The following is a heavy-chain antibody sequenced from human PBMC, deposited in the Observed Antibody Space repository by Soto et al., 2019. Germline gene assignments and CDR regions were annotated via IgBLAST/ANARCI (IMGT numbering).Heavy chain of an antibody. CDR2: INPRSGNT. D-gene: IGHD1-26*01. CDR3: ARASMTGPTTLVDY. V-gene: IGHV1-46*01. J-gene: IGHJ4*02. Sequence: QVQLVQSGAEVKNPGASVKLSCKTSGYTFTTYYIHWVRQAPGQGLEWMGIINPRSGNTPYAQNFQGRVAVTRDTSTSTVYMELSGLRSDDTAVYYCARASMTGPTTLVDYWGQGTLVTVSS. CDR1: GYTFTTYY.